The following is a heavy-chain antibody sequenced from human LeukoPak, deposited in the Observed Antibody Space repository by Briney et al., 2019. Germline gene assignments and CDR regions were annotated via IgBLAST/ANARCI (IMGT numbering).Heavy chain of an antibody. J-gene: IGHJ4*02. CDR1: GYSFTSYW. V-gene: IGHV5-51*01. CDR3: ASRGVGYSYGYGFDY. CDR2: IYPGDSDT. Sequence: GESLKISCKGSGYSFTSYWIGWVRQMPGKGLEWMGIIYPGDSDTRYSPSFQGQVTISADKSISTAYLQWGSLKAADTAMYYCASRGVGYSYGYGFDYWGQGTLVTVSS. D-gene: IGHD5-18*01.